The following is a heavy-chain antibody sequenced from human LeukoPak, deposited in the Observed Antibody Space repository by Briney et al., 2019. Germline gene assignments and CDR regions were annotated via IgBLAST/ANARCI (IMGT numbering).Heavy chain of an antibody. D-gene: IGHD3-22*01. CDR1: GFTFTSYG. CDR2: ISGSGGST. CDR3: AKRHDSSGYYSS. J-gene: IGHJ4*02. V-gene: IGHV3-23*01. Sequence: GGSLRLSCAAAGFTFTSYGMSWVRQAPGKGLEWVSAISGSGGSTYYADSVKGRFTISRDHYKNTLYLEMNSLRAEDTAVYYCAKRHDSSGYYSSWGQGTLVTVSS.